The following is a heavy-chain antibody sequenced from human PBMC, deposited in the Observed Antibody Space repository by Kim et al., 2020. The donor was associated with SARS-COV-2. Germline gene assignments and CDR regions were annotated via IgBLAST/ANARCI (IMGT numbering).Heavy chain of an antibody. CDR3: ANFGEVRGPYYYDSSGYKVVPEAEKKSDY. D-gene: IGHD3-22*01. V-gene: IGHV3-30*18. CDR2: ISYDGSNK. CDR1: GFTFSSYG. Sequence: GGSLRLSCAASGFTFSSYGMHWVRQAPGKGLEWVAVISYDGSNKYYADSVKGRFTISRDNSKNTLYLQMNSLRAEDTAVYYCANFGEVRGPYYYDSSGYKVVPEAEKKSDYWGQGTLVTVSS. J-gene: IGHJ4*02.